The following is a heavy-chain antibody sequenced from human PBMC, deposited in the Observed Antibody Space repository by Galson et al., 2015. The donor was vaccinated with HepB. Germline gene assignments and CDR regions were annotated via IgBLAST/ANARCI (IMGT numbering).Heavy chain of an antibody. Sequence: SLRLSCAASGFTFSDFSNYGMYWVRPAPGKGLEWVALIWYDGSNKYYADSVKGRFTISRDNSKNTLYLQMHSLRAEDTAVYYCARQRNSKPDYFYYYMDVWGKGTTVTGSS. CDR2: IWYDGSNK. V-gene: IGHV3-33*01. J-gene: IGHJ6*03. CDR3: ARQRNSKPDYFYYYMDV. D-gene: IGHD4-11*01. CDR1: GFTFSDFSNYG.